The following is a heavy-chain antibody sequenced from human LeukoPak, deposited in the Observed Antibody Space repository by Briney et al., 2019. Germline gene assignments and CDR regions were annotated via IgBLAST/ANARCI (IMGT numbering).Heavy chain of an antibody. CDR1: GFTFGDYA. CDR2: ISSKGYGETT. D-gene: IGHD3-10*01. J-gene: IGHJ4*02. V-gene: IGHV3-49*04. CDR3: TSLLGYYYGSGSPPTLN. Sequence: GGSLRLSCTASGFTFGDYAMSWVRQAPGKGLEWVCFISSKGYGETTEYGASVKGRFTISRDDSKSIAYLQMNSLKTEDTTVYYCTSLLGYYYGSGSPPTLNWGQGTLVTVSS.